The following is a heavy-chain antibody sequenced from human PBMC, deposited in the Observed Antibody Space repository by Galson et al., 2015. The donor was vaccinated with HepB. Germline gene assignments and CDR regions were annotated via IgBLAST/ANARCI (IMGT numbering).Heavy chain of an antibody. J-gene: IGHJ4*02. CDR3: ARSPISLGNIAARPDYYFDY. CDR1: GFTVSSNY. CDR2: IYSGGST. Sequence: SLRLSCAASGFTVSSNYMSWVRQAPGKGLEWVSVIYSGGSTYYADSVKGRFTISRDNSKNTLYLQMNSLRAEDTAVYYCARSPISLGNIAARPDYYFDYWGQGTLVTVSS. V-gene: IGHV3-66*02. D-gene: IGHD6-6*01.